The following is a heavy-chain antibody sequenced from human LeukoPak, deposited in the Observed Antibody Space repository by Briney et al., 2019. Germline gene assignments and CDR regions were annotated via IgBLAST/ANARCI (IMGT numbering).Heavy chain of an antibody. CDR1: GGSISSGGYY. Sequence: SETLSLTCTVSGGSISSGGYYWSWIRQPPGKGLEWIGYIYHSGSTYYNPSLKSRVTISVDRSKNQFSLKLSSVTAADTAVYYCARAGIAAAGEYDYWGQGTLVTVSS. J-gene: IGHJ4*02. CDR2: IYHSGST. V-gene: IGHV4-30-2*01. CDR3: ARAGIAAAGEYDY. D-gene: IGHD6-13*01.